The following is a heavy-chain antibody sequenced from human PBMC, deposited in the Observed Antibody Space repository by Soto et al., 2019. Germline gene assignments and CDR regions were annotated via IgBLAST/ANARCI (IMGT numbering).Heavy chain of an antibody. CDR2: VIPILAST. CDR3: ARGAGIFGVVAFEY. Sequence: QVQLVQSGAEVKKPGSSVKVSCKASGGTFSGYGISWVRQAPGQGLEWMGGVIPILASTYYAQDFQGRITITADESTSTVYMELRRLRSDDTAVYYCARGAGIFGVVAFEYWGPGTLVTVSS. V-gene: IGHV1-69*01. J-gene: IGHJ4*02. D-gene: IGHD3-3*01. CDR1: GGTFSGYG.